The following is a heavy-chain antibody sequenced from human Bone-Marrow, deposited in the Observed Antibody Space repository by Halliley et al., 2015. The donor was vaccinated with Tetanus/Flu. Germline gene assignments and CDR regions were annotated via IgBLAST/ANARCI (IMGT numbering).Heavy chain of an antibody. CDR2: IFPGTSDP. J-gene: IGHJ5*02. CDR3: AGRPLRGDWFDP. Sequence: LEWMGTIFPGTSDPTYTPSFQGQVTISADKSISPAYLQGNSLKASDTAIYYCAGRPLRGDWFDPWGQGTLVTVSS. V-gene: IGHV5-51*01.